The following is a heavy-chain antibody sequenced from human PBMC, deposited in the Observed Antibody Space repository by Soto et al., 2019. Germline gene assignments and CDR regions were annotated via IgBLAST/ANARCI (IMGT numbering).Heavy chain of an antibody. CDR1: GYTFTSYD. V-gene: IGHV1-8*01. CDR2: MNPNSGNT. CDR3: ARERGYYDILTGYYTFDY. J-gene: IGHJ4*02. D-gene: IGHD3-9*01. Sequence: QVQLVQSGAEVKKPGASVKVSCKASGYTFTSYDINWVRQATGQGLEWMGWMNPNSGNTGYAQKFQGRVTMTRKTSISTAYMERSSLRSEDTAVYYCARERGYYDILTGYYTFDYWGQGTMVTVSS.